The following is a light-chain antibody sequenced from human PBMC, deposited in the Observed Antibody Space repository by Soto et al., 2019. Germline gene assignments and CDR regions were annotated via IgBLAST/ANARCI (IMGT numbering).Light chain of an antibody. Sequence: EIVLTQSPATLSLSPGERATLSCRASQSVSSYLAWYQQKPGQAPRLLIYEASNRATGIPARFSGSVSGTDFTLTISILDPEDFAVDYCQRPSSWPPSLSFGGGTKVEIK. CDR2: EAS. CDR3: QRPSSWPPSLS. CDR1: QSVSSY. V-gene: IGKV3-11*01. J-gene: IGKJ4*01.